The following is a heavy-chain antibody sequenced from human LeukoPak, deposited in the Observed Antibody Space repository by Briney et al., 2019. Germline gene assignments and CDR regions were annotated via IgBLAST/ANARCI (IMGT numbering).Heavy chain of an antibody. CDR2: ISTSSSYI. V-gene: IGHV3-21*01. D-gene: IGHD3-22*01. CDR1: GFTFSRYS. Sequence: PGGSLRLSCAVSGFTFSRYSMNWVRQAPGKGLEWVSFISTSSSYIYYADSVKGRFTISRDNAKNSLYLQMNSLRAEDTAVYYCARGGTYYYDSSDYYRLDYWGQGTLVTVSS. CDR3: ARGGTYYYDSSDYYRLDY. J-gene: IGHJ4*02.